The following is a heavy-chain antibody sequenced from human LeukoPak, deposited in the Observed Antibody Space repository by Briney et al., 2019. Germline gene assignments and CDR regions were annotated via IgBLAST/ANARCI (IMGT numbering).Heavy chain of an antibody. CDR1: GYTFTSYY. CDR2: INPSGGST. Sequence: ASVKVSCKASGYTFTSYYMHWVRQAPGQGLEWMGIINPSGGSTSYAQKFQGRVTMTRDTSTSTVYMELSSLRSEDTAVYYCARDEDIVVPAAILRYWGQGTLVTVSS. D-gene: IGHD2-2*01. CDR3: ARDEDIVVPAAILRY. V-gene: IGHV1-46*01. J-gene: IGHJ4*02.